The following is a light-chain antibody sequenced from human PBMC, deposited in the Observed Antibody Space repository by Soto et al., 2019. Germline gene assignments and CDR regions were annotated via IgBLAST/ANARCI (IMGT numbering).Light chain of an antibody. CDR2: GAS. V-gene: IGKV3-20*01. CDR1: QSVSSSY. J-gene: IGKJ1*01. Sequence: EIVLTQSRGTLSFSPGERATLSCRASQSVSSSYLAWYQQKPGQAPRLLFYGASSRATGIPDRFSGSGSGTDFTLTISRLEPEDFAVYYCPQYGSSPPWTFGQGTKVDIK. CDR3: PQYGSSPPWT.